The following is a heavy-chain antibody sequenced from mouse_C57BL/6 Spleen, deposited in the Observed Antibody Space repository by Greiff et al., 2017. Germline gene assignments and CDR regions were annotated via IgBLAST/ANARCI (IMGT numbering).Heavy chain of an antibody. D-gene: IGHD4-1*01. J-gene: IGHJ4*01. Sequence: DVKLVESGGGLVKPGGSLKLSCAASGFTFSSYAMSWVRQTPEKRLEWVATISDGGSYTYYPDNVKGRFTISRDNAKNTLYLQMSHLKSEDTAMYYCARDLGRRAMDYWGQGTSVTVSS. CDR1: GFTFSSYA. CDR3: ARDLGRRAMDY. V-gene: IGHV5-4*01. CDR2: ISDGGSYT.